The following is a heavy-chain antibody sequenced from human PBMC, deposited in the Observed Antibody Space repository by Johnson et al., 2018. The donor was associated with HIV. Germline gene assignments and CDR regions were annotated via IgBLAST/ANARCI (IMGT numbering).Heavy chain of an antibody. CDR1: GFSVSNKY. Sequence: EVQLVESGGGVVQPGGSLRLSCAASGFSVSNKYMSWVRQAPGKGLEWVSVIYSGGTTYHADSVKGRFTISRDNSKNTLYLQMNSLRAEDTAIYYCSTMVQGDPVAFDIWGQGTMVTVSS. V-gene: IGHV3-66*01. CDR3: STMVQGDPVAFDI. J-gene: IGHJ3*02. CDR2: IYSGGTT. D-gene: IGHD3-10*01.